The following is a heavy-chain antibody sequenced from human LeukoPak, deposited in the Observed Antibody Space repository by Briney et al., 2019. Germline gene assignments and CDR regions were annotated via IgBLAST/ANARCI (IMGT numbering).Heavy chain of an antibody. J-gene: IGHJ6*03. V-gene: IGHV4-39*01. D-gene: IGHD4-11*01. Sequence: SETLSLTCTVSGGSINSGDHYWGWIRQPPGQGLEWIVSIHYSGSTYYNPSLKSRVTIFVDTSKNQFSLWLSSVTAADTAVYYCARQLLQYNFYMDVWGKGTTVTASS. CDR1: GGSINSGDHY. CDR3: ARQLLQYNFYMDV. CDR2: IHYSGST.